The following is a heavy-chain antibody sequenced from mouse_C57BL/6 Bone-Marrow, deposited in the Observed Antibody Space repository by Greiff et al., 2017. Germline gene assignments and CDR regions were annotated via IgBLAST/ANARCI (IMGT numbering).Heavy chain of an antibody. V-gene: IGHV1-26*01. CDR3: ARCLIYYYGSSNFDY. CDR2: INPNNGGT. J-gene: IGHJ2*01. D-gene: IGHD1-1*01. Sequence: VQLQQSGPELVKPGASVKISCKASGYTFTDYYMNWVKQSHGKSLEWIGDINPNNGGTSYNQKFKGKATLTVEKSSSTAYMELRSLTSEDSAVYYCARCLIYYYGSSNFDYWGQGTTLTVSS. CDR1: GYTFTDYY.